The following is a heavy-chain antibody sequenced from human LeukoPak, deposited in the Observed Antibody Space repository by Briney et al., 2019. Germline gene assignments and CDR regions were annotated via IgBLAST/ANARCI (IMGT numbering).Heavy chain of an antibody. CDR2: ISSSSSYI. CDR1: GFTFSSYS. J-gene: IGHJ4*02. D-gene: IGHD5-18*01. V-gene: IGHV3-21*01. Sequence: GGSLRLSCAASGFTFSSYSMNWVRQAPGKGLEWVSSISSSSSYIYYADSVKGRFTISRDNAKTSLYLQMNSLRAENTAVYYCAREGEGVDTAMVTYDFDYWGQGTLVTVSS. CDR3: AREGEGVDTAMVTYDFDY.